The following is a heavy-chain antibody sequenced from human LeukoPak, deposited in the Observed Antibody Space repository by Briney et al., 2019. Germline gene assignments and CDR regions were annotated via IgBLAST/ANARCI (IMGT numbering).Heavy chain of an antibody. CDR3: AKDRHAPGRYCSSTTCFPFDL. CDR2: IYSGGST. J-gene: IGHJ4*02. CDR1: EFSVGSNY. V-gene: IGHV3-66*01. D-gene: IGHD2-2*01. Sequence: GGSLRLSCAASEFSVGSNYMTWVRQAPGKGLEWVSPIYSGGSTYYADSVKGRFTISRDNSKSTLYLQMNNLRAEDTAVYYCAKDRHAPGRYCSSTTCFPFDLWGQGTLVTVSS.